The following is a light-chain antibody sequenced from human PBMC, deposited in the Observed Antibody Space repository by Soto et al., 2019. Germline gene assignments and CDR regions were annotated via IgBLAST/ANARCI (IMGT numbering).Light chain of an antibody. CDR2: DAS. CDR3: QQYDNLPRT. V-gene: IGKV1-33*01. CDR1: QDISNY. Sequence: EMGKCPSSGAACVGERVTITCQASQDISNYLNWYQQKPGKAPKLLIYDASNLETGVPSRFSGSGSGTDFTFTISSLQPEDIATYYCQQYDNLPRTFGQGT. J-gene: IGKJ1*01.